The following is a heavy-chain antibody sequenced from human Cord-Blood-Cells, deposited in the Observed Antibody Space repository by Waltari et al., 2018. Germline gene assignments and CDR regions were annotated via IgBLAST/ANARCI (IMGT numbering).Heavy chain of an antibody. V-gene: IGHV4-59*01. CDR2: IYYSGST. Sequence: QVQLQESGPGLVKPSETLSLTCTVSGGSISSYYWSWIRQPPGKGLEWNVYIYYSGSTNNNTYLKSRRTIPVDTPKNQFSLKLSSVTAADTAVYYCARLVGCSSTSCYSWFDPWGQGTLVTVSS. D-gene: IGHD2-2*01. CDR1: GGSISSYY. CDR3: ARLVGCSSTSCYSWFDP. J-gene: IGHJ5*02.